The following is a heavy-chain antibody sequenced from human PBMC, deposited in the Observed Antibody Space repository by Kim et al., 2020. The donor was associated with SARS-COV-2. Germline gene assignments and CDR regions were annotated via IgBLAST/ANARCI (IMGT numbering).Heavy chain of an antibody. CDR3: ARRRGKSLGGVDI. V-gene: IGHV5-51*01. CDR1: GYSFTSYW. J-gene: IGHJ3*02. CDR2: IYPGDSDT. D-gene: IGHD3-16*01. Sequence: GESLKISCKGSGYSFTSYWIGWVRQMPGKGLEWMGIIYPGDSDTRYSPSFQGQVTISADKSIITTYLQWSSLTASDTAMYYCARRRGKSLGGVDIWGQGTMVTVSS.